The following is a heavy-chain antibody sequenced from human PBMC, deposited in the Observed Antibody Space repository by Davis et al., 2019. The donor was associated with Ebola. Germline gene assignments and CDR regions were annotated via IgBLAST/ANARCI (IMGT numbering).Heavy chain of an antibody. D-gene: IGHD3-9*01. V-gene: IGHV3-23*01. CDR3: TTRLVNHFDH. Sequence: GESLKISCVASGFTFSNYAMSWVRQAPGGGLEWVSGISASGADIKYADSVRGRFSISRDDSKNMVFLQMNSLRAEDTAVYYCTTRLVNHFDHWGQGTLVTVSS. J-gene: IGHJ4*02. CDR1: GFTFSNYA. CDR2: ISASGADI.